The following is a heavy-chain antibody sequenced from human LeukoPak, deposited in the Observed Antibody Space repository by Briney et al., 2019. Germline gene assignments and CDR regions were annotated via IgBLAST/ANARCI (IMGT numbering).Heavy chain of an antibody. CDR2: INPNSGGT. J-gene: IGHJ3*02. D-gene: IGHD2-21*02. V-gene: IGHV1-2*02. CDR1: GYTFTGYY. Sequence: ASVKVSCKASGYTFTGYYMHWVRQAPGQGLEWMGWINPNSGGTNYAQKFQGRVTMTRDTSISTAYMELSRLRSDDTAVYYCARAAHYCGGDCYIPADAFDIWGQGTMVTVSS. CDR3: ARAAHYCGGDCYIPADAFDI.